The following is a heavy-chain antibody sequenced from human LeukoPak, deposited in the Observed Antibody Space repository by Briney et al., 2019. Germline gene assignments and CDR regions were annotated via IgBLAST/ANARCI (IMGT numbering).Heavy chain of an antibody. CDR2: IYHSGST. CDR1: GYSISSGYY. Sequence: SETLSLTCAVSGYSISSGYYWGWIRQPPGKGLEWIGSIYHSGSTYYNPSLKSRVTISVDTSKSHYSLKLSSVTAADTAEYYSARLYDGGISKITMSSFGWFDPWGQGTLVTVSS. D-gene: IGHD3-16*01. J-gene: IGHJ5*02. CDR3: ARLYDGGISKITMSSFGWFDP. V-gene: IGHV4-38-2*01.